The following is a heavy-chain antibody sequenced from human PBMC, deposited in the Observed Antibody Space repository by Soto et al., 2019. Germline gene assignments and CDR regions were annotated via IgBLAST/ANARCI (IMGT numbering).Heavy chain of an antibody. V-gene: IGHV4-31*03. J-gene: IGHJ4*02. CDR1: GGSISSGGYY. CDR3: ARVGPENYYDSSGYYYDFDY. D-gene: IGHD3-22*01. CDR2: IYYTGST. Sequence: QVQLQESGPGLVKPSQTLSLTCTVSGGSISSGGYYWSWIRQHPGKGLEWIGYIYYTGSTYYNPSLKSRLIISVDTSNNQFSLKLSSVTAADTVVYYCARVGPENYYDSSGYYYDFDYWGQGTLVTVSS.